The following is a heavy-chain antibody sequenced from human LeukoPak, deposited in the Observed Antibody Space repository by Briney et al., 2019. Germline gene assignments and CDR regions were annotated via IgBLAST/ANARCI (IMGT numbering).Heavy chain of an antibody. J-gene: IGHJ3*02. V-gene: IGHV3-53*01. CDR3: ARIELLHAFDI. D-gene: IGHD1-26*01. Sequence: DSVKGRFTISRDNSKNTLYLQMNSLRAEDTAVYYCARIELLHAFDIWGQGTMVTVSS.